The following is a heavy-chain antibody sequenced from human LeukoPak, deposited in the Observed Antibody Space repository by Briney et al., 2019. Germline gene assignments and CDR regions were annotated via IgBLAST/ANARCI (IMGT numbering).Heavy chain of an antibody. V-gene: IGHV1-8*01. CDR1: GYTFTSYD. CDR3: ARGMTTSYTPVNY. D-gene: IGHD4-17*01. Sequence: ASVKVSCKASGYTFTSYDINWVRQATGQGLEWMGWMNPNRGNTGYAQKFQGRVTMTKNTSISTAYMELSSLRSEDPAVYYCARGMTTSYTPVNYWGQGTLVTVSS. J-gene: IGHJ4*02. CDR2: MNPNRGNT.